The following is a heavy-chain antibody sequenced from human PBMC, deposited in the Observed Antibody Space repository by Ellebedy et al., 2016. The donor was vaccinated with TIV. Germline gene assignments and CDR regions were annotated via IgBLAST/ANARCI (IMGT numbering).Heavy chain of an antibody. CDR1: GFTFTSSA. CDR3: AAGDFDY. CDR2: IVVGNGDT. J-gene: IGHJ4*02. V-gene: IGHV1-58*01. Sequence: AASVKVSCKAAGFTFTSSAVQWVRQARGQRLEWIGLIVVGNGDTIYAQKFQERVTITRDMSTSTAYMELSSLRSVDTAVYYCAAGDFDYWGQGTLVTVSS.